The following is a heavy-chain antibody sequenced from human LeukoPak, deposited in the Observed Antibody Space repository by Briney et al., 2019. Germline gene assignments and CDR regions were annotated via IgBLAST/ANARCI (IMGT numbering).Heavy chain of an antibody. CDR3: ARGSGIRGFDY. CDR1: GFTVSNNY. J-gene: IGHJ4*02. D-gene: IGHD3-10*01. V-gene: IGHV3-66*01. Sequence: PGGSLRLSCAASGFTVSNNYMTWVRQAPGKGLEWVSLIYSGGGTSYADSVKARFIISRDNSKNTLYPQMNSLRAEDTAVYYCARGSGIRGFDYWGQGTLVTVSS. CDR2: IYSGGGT.